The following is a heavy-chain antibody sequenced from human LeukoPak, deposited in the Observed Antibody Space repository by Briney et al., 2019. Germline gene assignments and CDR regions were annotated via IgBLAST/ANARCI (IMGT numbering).Heavy chain of an antibody. CDR2: INPNSGGT. CDR3: ARADLWFGEFPLGDY. V-gene: IGHV1-2*02. J-gene: IGHJ4*02. D-gene: IGHD3-10*01. CDR1: GYTFTGYY. Sequence: GGSVKVSCKASGYTFTGYYMHWVRQAPGQGLEWMGWINPNSGGTNYAQKFQGRVTMTRDTSISTAYMELSRLRSDDTAVYYCARADLWFGEFPLGDYWGQGTLVTVSS.